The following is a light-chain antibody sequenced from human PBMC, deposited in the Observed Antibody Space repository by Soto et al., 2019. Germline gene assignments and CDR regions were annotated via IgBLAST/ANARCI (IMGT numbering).Light chain of an antibody. V-gene: IGLV2-23*01. CDR3: CSSAGSSSVV. J-gene: IGLJ2*01. CDR1: SSDVGSYNL. Sequence: QSALTQPASVSGSPGQSITISCTGTSSDVGSYNLVSWYQQHPGKAPKLMIYEGSKRPSGVSNRFSGSKSGNTASLTISGLQAEDEADYYCCSSAGSSSVVLGGGTQLTVL. CDR2: EGS.